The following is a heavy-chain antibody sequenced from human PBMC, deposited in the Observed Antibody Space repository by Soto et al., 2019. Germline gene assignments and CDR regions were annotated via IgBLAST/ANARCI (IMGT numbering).Heavy chain of an antibody. CDR1: GFTFSSYS. CDR2: ISSSSSYK. D-gene: IGHD1-26*01. V-gene: IGHV3-21*01. Sequence: GGSLRLSCAASGFTFSSYSMNWVRQAPGKGLEWVSSISSSSSYKYYADSVKGRFTISRDNAKNSLYLQMNSLRAEDTAVYYCARAPSGSQQGGTYYYYYYGMDVWGQGTTVTVSS. CDR3: ARAPSGSQQGGTYYYYYYGMDV. J-gene: IGHJ6*02.